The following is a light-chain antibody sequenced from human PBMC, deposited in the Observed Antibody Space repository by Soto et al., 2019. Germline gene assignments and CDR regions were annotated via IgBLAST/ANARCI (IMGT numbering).Light chain of an antibody. V-gene: IGLV2-11*01. J-gene: IGLJ1*01. CDR1: SSNVGGYNY. Sequence: QSALTQPRSVSGSPGQSVTISCTGTSSNVGGYNYVSWYQQHPGKAPKLMIYDVSKRPSGVPDRFSGSKSGNTASLTIFGLQAEDEADYHCCSYAGSYVFGTGTKLTVL. CDR3: CSYAGSYV. CDR2: DVS.